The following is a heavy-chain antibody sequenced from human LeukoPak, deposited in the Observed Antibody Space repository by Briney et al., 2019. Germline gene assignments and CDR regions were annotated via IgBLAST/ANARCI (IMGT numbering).Heavy chain of an antibody. J-gene: IGHJ4*02. CDR1: GGSISSGNW. CDR3: AREGDYDILTGSYFIDS. D-gene: IGHD3-9*01. CDR2: IYHSGNT. Sequence: PAGTLSLTCAVSGGSISSGNWWSWVRQPPGKGLEWIGPIYHSGNTNYNPSLTSRVTISVDWSKNHFSLKLSSVTAADTAVYYCAREGDYDILTGSYFIDSWGQGTLVTVST. V-gene: IGHV4-4*02.